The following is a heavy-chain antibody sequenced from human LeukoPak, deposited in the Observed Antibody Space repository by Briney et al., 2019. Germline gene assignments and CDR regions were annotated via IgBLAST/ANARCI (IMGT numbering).Heavy chain of an antibody. D-gene: IGHD1/OR15-1a*01. V-gene: IGHV5-51*01. Sequence: GESLKISCKGSGNSFTNYCIGWVRQMPGRGLEWMGSIYPDDSDTRYGPSFEGQVTISADKSINTAYLQWSSLKAADTAIYYCARHQQGISWPLFESWDQGALVTVSS. CDR2: IYPDDSDT. J-gene: IGHJ4*02. CDR3: ARHQQGISWPLFES. CDR1: GNSFTNYC.